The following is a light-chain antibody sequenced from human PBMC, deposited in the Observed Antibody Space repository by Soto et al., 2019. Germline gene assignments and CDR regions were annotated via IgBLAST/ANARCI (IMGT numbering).Light chain of an antibody. Sequence: QSVLTQPASVSGSPGQSITISCTGTSSDVGGYNYVSWYLQHPGKAPKLMIYDVFKRPSGVSHRFSGSKSGNTASLTISGLQAEDEADYYCSSYTASSTYVFGTGTKSPS. CDR2: DVF. V-gene: IGLV2-14*03. CDR1: SSDVGGYNY. CDR3: SSYTASSTYV. J-gene: IGLJ1*01.